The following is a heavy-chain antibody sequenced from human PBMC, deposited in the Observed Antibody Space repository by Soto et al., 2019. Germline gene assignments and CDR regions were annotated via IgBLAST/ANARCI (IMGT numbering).Heavy chain of an antibody. CDR1: GYSFTSYW. V-gene: IGHV5-51*01. CDR2: IYPGDSDT. Sequence: PGESLKISCKGSGYSFTSYWIGWVRQMPGKGLEWMGIIYPGDSDTRYSPSFQGQVTISADKSISTAYLQWSSLKASDTAMYYCARHVSRIAVAASADYWGQGTLVTVSS. CDR3: ARHVSRIAVAASADY. J-gene: IGHJ4*02. D-gene: IGHD6-19*01.